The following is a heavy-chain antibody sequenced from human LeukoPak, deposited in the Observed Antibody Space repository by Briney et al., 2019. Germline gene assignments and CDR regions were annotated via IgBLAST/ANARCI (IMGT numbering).Heavy chain of an antibody. D-gene: IGHD2/OR15-2a*01. CDR2: IIEDGSTT. Sequence: GGSLRLSCAASGFTFNNYAMSWVRQAPGKELEWVSGIIEDGSTTYYADSVKGRFTISRDNSKNTLYLQVNSLRAEDTAVYYCAMLASQYLTSWFDYWGQGTLVTVSS. J-gene: IGHJ4*02. CDR3: AMLASQYLTSWFDY. CDR1: GFTFNNYA. V-gene: IGHV3-23*01.